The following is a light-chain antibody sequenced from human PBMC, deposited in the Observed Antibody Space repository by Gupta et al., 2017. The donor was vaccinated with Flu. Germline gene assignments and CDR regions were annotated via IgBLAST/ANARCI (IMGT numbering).Light chain of an antibody. CDR1: QSVGSGS. CDR2: GAS. Sequence: GTLSLSPGERATLSCRASQSVGSGSLAWYQQKPGQAPRLLIYGASSRATGTPERFSGSGSGTDFTLTISRLEPEDFAVYYCQQYGSSPRTFGPGTKVEL. CDR3: QQYGSSPRT. J-gene: IGKJ1*01. V-gene: IGKV3-20*01.